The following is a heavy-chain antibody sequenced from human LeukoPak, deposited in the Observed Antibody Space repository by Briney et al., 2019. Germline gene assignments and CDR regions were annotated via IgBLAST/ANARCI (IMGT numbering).Heavy chain of an antibody. V-gene: IGHV1-69*13. CDR3: ARDPSTVTTSDAFDI. CDR1: GGTFSSCA. Sequence: SVKVSCKASGGTFSSCAISWVRQAPGQGLEWMGGIIPIFGTANYAQKFQGRVTITADESTSTAYMELSSLRSEDTAVYYCARDPSTVTTSDAFDIWGQGTMVTVSS. D-gene: IGHD4-17*01. J-gene: IGHJ3*02. CDR2: IIPIFGTA.